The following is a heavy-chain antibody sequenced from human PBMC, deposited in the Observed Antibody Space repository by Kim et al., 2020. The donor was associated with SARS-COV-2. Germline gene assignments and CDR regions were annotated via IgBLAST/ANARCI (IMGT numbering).Heavy chain of an antibody. V-gene: IGHV3-23*01. Sequence: GGSLRLSCAASGFTFSSYAMSWVRQAPGKGLEWVSAISGSGGSTYYADSVKGRFTISRDNSKNTLYLQMNSLRAEDTAVYYCAKVVPPSIEQWLVLWGYYFDYWGQGTLVTVSS. J-gene: IGHJ4*02. CDR1: GFTFSSYA. D-gene: IGHD6-19*01. CDR2: ISGSGGST. CDR3: AKVVPPSIEQWLVLWGYYFDY.